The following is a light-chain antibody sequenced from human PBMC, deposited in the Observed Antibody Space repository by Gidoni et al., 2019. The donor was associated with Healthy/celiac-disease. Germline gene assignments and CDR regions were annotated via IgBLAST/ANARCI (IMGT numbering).Light chain of an antibody. CDR3: QQYNNWRT. V-gene: IGKV3-15*01. CDR2: GAS. J-gene: IGKJ1*01. Sequence: ELVMTQSPATLSVSPGERATLSCRASQSVSSNLAWYQQKPGQAPRLLIYGASTRATGIPARFSGSGSGTEFTLTISSLQSEDFAVYYCQQYNNWRTFGQXTKVEIK. CDR1: QSVSSN.